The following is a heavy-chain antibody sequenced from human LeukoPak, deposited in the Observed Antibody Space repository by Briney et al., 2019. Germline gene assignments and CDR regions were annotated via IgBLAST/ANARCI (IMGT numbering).Heavy chain of an antibody. D-gene: IGHD4-17*01. CDR3: AKKLRYGDSSYFFDY. V-gene: IGHV3-23*01. CDR1: GFTFSSYD. J-gene: IGHJ4*02. Sequence: GGSLRLSYAASGFTFSSYDMSWVRQAPGKGLEWVSAISGYGGSSYYGDSVRGRFTISRDNSKNTLYLQMNSLRAEDTALYYCAKKLRYGDSSYFFDYWGQGTLVTVSS. CDR2: ISGYGGSS.